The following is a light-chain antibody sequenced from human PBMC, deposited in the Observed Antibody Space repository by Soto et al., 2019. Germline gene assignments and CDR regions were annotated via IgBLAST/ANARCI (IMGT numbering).Light chain of an antibody. Sequence: DIVMTQSPDSLAVSLGERATINCKSSQSVLYSSNNKNCLAWYQQKPGQPPKLLIYWASTRESGVPDRFSGSGSGTDFTLTISSLQAEDVAVYYCQQYYSTPWTFGQCTKVEIK. CDR3: QQYYSTPWT. CDR2: WAS. J-gene: IGKJ1*01. CDR1: QSVLYSSNNKNC. V-gene: IGKV4-1*01.